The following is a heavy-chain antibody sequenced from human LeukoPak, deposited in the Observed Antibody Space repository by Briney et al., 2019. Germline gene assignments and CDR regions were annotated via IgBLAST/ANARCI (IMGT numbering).Heavy chain of an antibody. V-gene: IGHV3-23*01. D-gene: IGHD4-17*01. Sequence: GGSLRLSCAASGFTFSTNAMTWVRQAPGKGLEWVSVISGSGGSTYYADSVKGRFTISRDNSKNTVHLQMNSLRAEDTAVYYCARGYDYGDYFDYWGQGTLVTVSS. CDR3: ARGYDYGDYFDY. CDR1: GFTFSTNA. J-gene: IGHJ4*02. CDR2: ISGSGGST.